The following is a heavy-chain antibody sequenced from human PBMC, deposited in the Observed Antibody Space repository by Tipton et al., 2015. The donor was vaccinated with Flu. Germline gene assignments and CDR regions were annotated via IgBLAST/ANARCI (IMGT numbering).Heavy chain of an antibody. J-gene: IGHJ2*01. D-gene: IGHD4-17*01. CDR2: IYYSGST. CDR3: ARMEWTVTTPRYFDL. CDR1: GGSISSYY. V-gene: IGHV4-59*01. Sequence: LRLSCTVSGGSISSYYWSWIRQPPGKGLEWIGYIYYSGSTNYNPSLKSRVTISVDTSKNQFSLKLSSVTAADTAVYYCARMEWTVTTPRYFDLWGRGTLVTVSS.